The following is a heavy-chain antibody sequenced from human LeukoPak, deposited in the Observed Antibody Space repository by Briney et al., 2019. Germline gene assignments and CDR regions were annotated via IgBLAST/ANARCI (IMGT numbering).Heavy chain of an antibody. CDR1: GFTSGIYA. J-gene: IGHJ2*01. CDR2: ITGDT. V-gene: IGHV3-23*01. D-gene: IGHD3-16*01. Sequence: GGSLCLFYAPSGFTSGIYAISWVRQAPGKGLEWVSGITGDTYYADSVKGRFTISRDNAKNTVYLQTNSLRGEDTAIYYCAKDPASNGYGYFDIWGRGTLVTVSS. CDR3: AKDPASNGYGYFDI.